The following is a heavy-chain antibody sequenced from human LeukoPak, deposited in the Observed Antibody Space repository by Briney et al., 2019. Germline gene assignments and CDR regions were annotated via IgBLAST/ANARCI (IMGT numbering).Heavy chain of an antibody. Sequence: PSETLSLTCTVSGGSISSYYWSWIRQPPGKGLEWIGYIYYSGSTNYNPSLKSRVTISVDTSKNQFSLKLSSVTAEDTAVYYCARDLVRDGYNNGRKYHAFDIWGQGTMVTVSS. CDR1: GGSISSYY. CDR2: IYYSGST. D-gene: IGHD5-24*01. J-gene: IGHJ3*02. V-gene: IGHV4-59*01. CDR3: ARDLVRDGYNNGRKYHAFDI.